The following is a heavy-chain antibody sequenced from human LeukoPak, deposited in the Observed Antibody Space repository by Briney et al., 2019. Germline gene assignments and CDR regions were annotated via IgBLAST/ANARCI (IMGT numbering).Heavy chain of an antibody. V-gene: IGHV3-21*04. D-gene: IGHD1-20*01. J-gene: IGHJ4*02. CDR3: ARGGDYNWNELFDY. CDR2: VSTGSNYI. Sequence: PGGSLRLSRTASGFTFSSYSLNWVRQAPGKGLEWVSSVSTGSNYIYYADSVKGRFTISRDNSKNTLYLQMNSLRAEDTAVYYCARGGDYNWNELFDYWGQGTLVTVSS. CDR1: GFTFSSYS.